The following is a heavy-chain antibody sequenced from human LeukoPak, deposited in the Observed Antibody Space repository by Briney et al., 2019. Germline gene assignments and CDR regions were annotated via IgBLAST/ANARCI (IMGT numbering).Heavy chain of an antibody. J-gene: IGHJ4*02. V-gene: IGHV4-34*01. D-gene: IGHD6-19*01. CDR2: INHSGST. CDR3: ARQWLVSPLFDY. Sequence: SETLSLTCAVYGGSLSGYCWSWIRHPQGQGLEWIWEINHSGSTNYNPSLKSRVTISVDTSKNQSSPKLSSMTAADTAVYYCARQWLVSPLFDYWGQGTLVTVSS. CDR1: GGSLSGYC.